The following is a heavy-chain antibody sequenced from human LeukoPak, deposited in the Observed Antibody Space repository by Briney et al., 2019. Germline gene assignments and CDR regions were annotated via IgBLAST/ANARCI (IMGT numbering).Heavy chain of an antibody. CDR3: AGGWDYYDSSGYWAKKVSNFDY. V-gene: IGHV4-34*01. D-gene: IGHD3-22*01. J-gene: IGHJ4*02. CDR1: GGSFSGYY. Sequence: SETLSLTCAVYGGSFSGYYWSWIRQPPGKGLEWIGEINHSGSTNYNPSLKSRVTISVDTSKNQFSLKLSSVTAADTAVYYCAGGWDYYDSSGYWAKKVSNFDYWGQGTLVTVSS. CDR2: INHSGST.